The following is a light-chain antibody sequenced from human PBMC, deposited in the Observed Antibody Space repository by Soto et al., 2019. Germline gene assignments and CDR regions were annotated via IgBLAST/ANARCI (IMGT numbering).Light chain of an antibody. V-gene: IGKV3-20*01. J-gene: IGKJ5*01. CDR1: QSVTSSF. Sequence: EIELTQSPGTLSLSPGERATLSCRASQSVTSSFLAWYQQKPGQAPSLLIYGASYRATGITDRFSGSGSGKDFPLTISRLEPEDSAMYYCQQYGSSAPIIFGQGTRLEIE. CDR3: QQYGSSAPII. CDR2: GAS.